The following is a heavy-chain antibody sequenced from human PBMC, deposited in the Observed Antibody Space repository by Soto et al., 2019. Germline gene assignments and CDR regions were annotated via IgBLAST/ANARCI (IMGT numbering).Heavy chain of an antibody. CDR1: GGTFSRYA. Sequence: GASVKVSCKASGGTFSRYAISWVRQAPGQGLEWMGGIIPLFGKANYAQKFQGRVTITADESTSTAYMELSSVRSEDTDVYYCARDGTFYDGSGYYFLYWVQGTLVTVSS. CDR3: ARDGTFYDGSGYYFLY. CDR2: IIPLFGKA. V-gene: IGHV1-69*13. D-gene: IGHD3-22*01. J-gene: IGHJ4*02.